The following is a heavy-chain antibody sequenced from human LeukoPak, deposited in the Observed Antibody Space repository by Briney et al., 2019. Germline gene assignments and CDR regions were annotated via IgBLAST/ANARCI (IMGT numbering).Heavy chain of an antibody. J-gene: IGHJ6*03. Sequence: GGSLRLSCAASGFTFSSYGMHWVRQAPGKWLEWVAFIRYDGSNKYYADSVKGRFTISRDNSKNTLYLQMNSLRAEDTAVYYCAKDAGSIAARRGEADYYYHYMDVWGKGTTVTVSS. CDR2: IRYDGSNK. D-gene: IGHD6-6*01. CDR3: AKDAGSIAARRGEADYYYHYMDV. V-gene: IGHV3-30*02. CDR1: GFTFSSYG.